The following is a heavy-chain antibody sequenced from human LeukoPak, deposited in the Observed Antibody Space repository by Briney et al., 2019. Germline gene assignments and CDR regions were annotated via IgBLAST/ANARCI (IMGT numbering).Heavy chain of an antibody. CDR1: GFSFTSYG. CDR3: AKDPYYDILTGYFDY. D-gene: IGHD3-9*01. Sequence: PGRSLRLSCAASGFSFTSYGMHWVRQAPGTGLEWVAIISYDGSNKYYADSVKGRFTISRDNSKKTLYLQMNSLRPEDTAVYYCAKDPYYDILTGYFDYWGQGTLVTVSS. J-gene: IGHJ4*02. CDR2: ISYDGSNK. V-gene: IGHV3-30*18.